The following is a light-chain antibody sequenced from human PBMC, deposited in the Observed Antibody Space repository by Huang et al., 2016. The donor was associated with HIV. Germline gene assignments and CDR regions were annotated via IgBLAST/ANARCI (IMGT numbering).Light chain of an antibody. Sequence: DIQMTQSPSSLSASVGVRVTITCRASQNIKKYLNWDQQKPGKAPKLLIDGASRLQSGVPSRFSGSGSGTDFTLTISSLQPEDFATYYCQQSYSTLLFTFGPGTKVDI. CDR3: QQSYSTLLFT. CDR2: GAS. J-gene: IGKJ3*01. CDR1: QNIKKY. V-gene: IGKV1-39*01.